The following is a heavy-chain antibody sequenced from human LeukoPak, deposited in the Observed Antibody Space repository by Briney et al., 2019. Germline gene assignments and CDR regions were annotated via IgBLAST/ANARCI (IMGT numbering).Heavy chain of an antibody. CDR3: AREIGDTAMVFDY. Sequence: GGSLRLSCAASGFTFSGYAMHWVRQAPGKGLEWVAVISYDGSNKYYADSVKGRFTISRENSKKTLYLQMKSLRAEETAVYYCAREIGDTAMVFDYWGQGTLVTVSS. V-gene: IGHV3-30*04. CDR2: ISYDGSNK. CDR1: GFTFSGYA. J-gene: IGHJ4*02. D-gene: IGHD5-18*01.